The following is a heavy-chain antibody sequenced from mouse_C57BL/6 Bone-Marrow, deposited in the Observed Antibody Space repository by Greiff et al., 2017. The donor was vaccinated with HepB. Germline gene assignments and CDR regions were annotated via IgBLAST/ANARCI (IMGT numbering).Heavy chain of an antibody. Sequence: EVQVVESGTVLARPGASVKMSCKTSGYTFTSYWMHWVKQRPGQGLEWIGAIYPGNSDTSYNQKFKGKAKLTAVTSASTAYMELSSLSNEDSAVYYCTRVCPYYYGSSYDWYFDVWGTGTTVTVSS. V-gene: IGHV1-5*01. CDR2: IYPGNSDT. CDR1: GYTFTSYW. J-gene: IGHJ1*03. D-gene: IGHD1-1*01. CDR3: TRVCPYYYGSSYDWYFDV.